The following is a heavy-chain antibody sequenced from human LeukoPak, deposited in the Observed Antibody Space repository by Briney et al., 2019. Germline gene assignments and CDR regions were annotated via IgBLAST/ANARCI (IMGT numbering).Heavy chain of an antibody. CDR2: INPNSGGT. D-gene: IGHD3-10*01. CDR3: ARVGRYYGSGSYLGAFDY. CDR1: GYTFTGYY. V-gene: IGHV1-2*02. J-gene: IGHJ4*02. Sequence: ASVKGSCKASGYTFTGYYMHWVRQAPGQGLEWMGWINPNSGGTNYAQKFQGRVTMTRDTSISTAYMELSRLRSDDTAVYYCARVGRYYGSGSYLGAFDYWGQGTLVTVSS.